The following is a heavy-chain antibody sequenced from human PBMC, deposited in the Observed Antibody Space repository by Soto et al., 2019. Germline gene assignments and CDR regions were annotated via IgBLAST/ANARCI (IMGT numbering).Heavy chain of an antibody. V-gene: IGHV3-23*01. Sequence: GGSLRLSCAASGFTFSSYAMSWVRQAPGKGLEWVSAISGSGGSTYYADSVKGRFTISRDNSKNTLYLQMNSLRAEDTAVYYCAKADTYYYDSSGYYSHWGQGTLVTVSS. D-gene: IGHD3-22*01. CDR1: GFTFSSYA. J-gene: IGHJ4*02. CDR2: ISGSGGST. CDR3: AKADTYYYDSSGYYSH.